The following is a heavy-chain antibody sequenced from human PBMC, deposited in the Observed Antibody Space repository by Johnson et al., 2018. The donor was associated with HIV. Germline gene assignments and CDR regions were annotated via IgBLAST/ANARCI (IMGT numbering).Heavy chain of an antibody. J-gene: IGHJ3*02. D-gene: IGHD6-13*01. CDR3: ARDGESQQLPLGDAFNI. CDR1: GFTFSNFG. V-gene: IGHV3-20*04. Sequence: VQLVESGGGVVQPGGSLRLSCAASGFTFSNFGMHWVRQVPGKGLEWVSGINWNGGSTGYADSVKGRFTISRDNAKNSLYLQMNSLRAEDTALYYCARDGESQQLPLGDAFNIWGQGTMVTVSS. CDR2: INWNGGST.